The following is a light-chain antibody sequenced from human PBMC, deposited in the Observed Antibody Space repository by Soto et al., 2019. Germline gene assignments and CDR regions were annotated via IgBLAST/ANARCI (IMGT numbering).Light chain of an antibody. CDR1: SSNVGNNA. Sequence: QPVLTQPPSVSEAPRQRVTISCSGSSSNVGNNAVNWYRQLPGKAPKLLIYYDDLLPSGVSDRFSGSKSGTSASLAISGLQSEDEADYYCAVWDDSLNGVVFGGGTKLTVL. CDR3: AVWDDSLNGVV. J-gene: IGLJ2*01. CDR2: YDD. V-gene: IGLV1-36*01.